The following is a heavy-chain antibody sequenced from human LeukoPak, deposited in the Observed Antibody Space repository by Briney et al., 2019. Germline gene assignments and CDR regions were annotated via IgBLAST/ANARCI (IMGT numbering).Heavy chain of an antibody. D-gene: IGHD5-24*01. Sequence: SETLSLTCTVSGGSISSYYWSWIRQPPGKGLEWIGYIYYSGSTNYNPSLKSRVTISVDTSKNQFSLKLSSVTAADTAMYYCATYAEMAPIYNWFDPWGQGTLVTVSS. CDR1: GGSISSYY. CDR3: ATYAEMAPIYNWFDP. V-gene: IGHV4-59*01. J-gene: IGHJ5*02. CDR2: IYYSGST.